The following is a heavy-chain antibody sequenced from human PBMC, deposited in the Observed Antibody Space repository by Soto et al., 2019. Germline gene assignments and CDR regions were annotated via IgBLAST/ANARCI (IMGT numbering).Heavy chain of an antibody. CDR2: ISAFNGNT. J-gene: IGHJ5*02. CDR1: GYTFTSYG. CDR3: ARLSVDFWSGYSWFDP. Sequence: ASVKVSCKASGYTFTSYGISWVRQAPGQGLEWMGWISAFNGNTNYAQKLQGRVTMTTDTSTSTAYMELRSLRSDDTAVYYCARLSVDFWSGYSWFDPWGQGTLVTVSS. V-gene: IGHV1-18*01. D-gene: IGHD3-3*01.